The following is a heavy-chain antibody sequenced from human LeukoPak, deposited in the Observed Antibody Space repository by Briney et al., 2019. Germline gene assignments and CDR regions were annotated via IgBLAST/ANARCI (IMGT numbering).Heavy chain of an antibody. J-gene: IGHJ3*02. D-gene: IGHD1-26*01. CDR2: ISGSGGST. CDR3: ARSLSGSYRDDAFDI. V-gene: IGHV3-23*01. Sequence: GGSLRLSCAASGFTFSSYAMSWVRQAPGKGLEWVSAISGSGGSTYYADSVKGRFTISRDNGQNTLFLQMNSLRAEDTAVYYCARSLSGSYRDDAFDIWGQGTMVTVSS. CDR1: GFTFSSYA.